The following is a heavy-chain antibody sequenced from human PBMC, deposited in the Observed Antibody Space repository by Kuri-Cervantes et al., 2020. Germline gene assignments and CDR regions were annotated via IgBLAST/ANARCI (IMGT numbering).Heavy chain of an antibody. D-gene: IGHD4-17*01. CDR1: GYTFTGYY. J-gene: IGHJ2*01. CDR3: ATELVEYGDYNWYFDL. Sequence: ASVKVSCKASGYTFTGYYMHWVRQAPGQGLEWMGWINPNSGGTNYAQKFQGRVTMTRDTSISTAYMELSRLRSDDTAVYYCATELVEYGDYNWYFDLWGRGTLVTVSS. CDR2: INPNSGGT. V-gene: IGHV1-2*02.